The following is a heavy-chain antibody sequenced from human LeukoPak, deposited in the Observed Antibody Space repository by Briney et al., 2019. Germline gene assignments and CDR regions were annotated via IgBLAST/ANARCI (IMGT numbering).Heavy chain of an antibody. CDR1: GFTFSSYG. J-gene: IGHJ4*02. CDR2: ISYDGSNK. Sequence: GRSLRLSCAASGFTFSSYGMHWVRQAPSKGLEWVAVISYDGSNKYYADSVKGRFTISRDNSKGTLYLQMNSLRAEDTAVYYCAKDHLDYDILTGLDYWGQGTLVTVSS. V-gene: IGHV3-30*18. D-gene: IGHD3-9*01. CDR3: AKDHLDYDILTGLDY.